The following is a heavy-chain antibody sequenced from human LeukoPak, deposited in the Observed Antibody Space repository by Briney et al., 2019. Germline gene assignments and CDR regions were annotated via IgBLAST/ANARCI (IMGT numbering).Heavy chain of an antibody. CDR1: GFSFSTYG. V-gene: IGHV3-33*01. D-gene: IGHD3-10*01. CDR3: ARAVGPFDY. CDR2: IWYDGSTK. J-gene: IGHJ4*02. Sequence: QTGGSLRLSCEVSGFSFSTYGMHWVRQPPGKGLEWVAVIWYDGSTKYYADSVRGRFTISRDNSRDTLYLQLNSLRAEDTAVYFCARAVGPFDYWGQGTLVTVSS.